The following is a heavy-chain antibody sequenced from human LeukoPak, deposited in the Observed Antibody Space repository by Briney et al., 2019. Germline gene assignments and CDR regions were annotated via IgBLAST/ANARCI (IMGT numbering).Heavy chain of an antibody. J-gene: IGHJ4*02. V-gene: IGHV4-59*08. Sequence: SETLSLTCTVSGGSISSYYWSWIRQPLGKGLEWIGYIYSGSSDYNPSLKSRVTISVGTSKNQFSLNLSPVTATDTAVYYCARAYSSGWYYFEYWGQGTLVTVSS. CDR2: IYSGSS. CDR3: ARAYSSGWYYFEY. CDR1: GGSISSYY. D-gene: IGHD6-19*01.